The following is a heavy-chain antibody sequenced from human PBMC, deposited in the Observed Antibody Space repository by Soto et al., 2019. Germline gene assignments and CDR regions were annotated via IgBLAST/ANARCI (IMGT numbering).Heavy chain of an antibody. CDR1: GFTFSSYA. D-gene: IGHD3-10*01. J-gene: IGHJ4*02. Sequence: EVQLLESGGGLVQPGGSPRLSCAASGFTFSSYAMSWVRQAPGKGLEWVSAISGSGGSTYYADSVKGRFTISRDNSKNTLYLQMNSLRAEDTAVYYCAALVLLWFGELLPSDDWGQGTLVTVSS. CDR2: ISGSGGST. V-gene: IGHV3-23*01. CDR3: AALVLLWFGELLPSDD.